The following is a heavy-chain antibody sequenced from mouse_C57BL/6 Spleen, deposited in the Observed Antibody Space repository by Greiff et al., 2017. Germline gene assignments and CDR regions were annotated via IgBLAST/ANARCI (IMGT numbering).Heavy chain of an antibody. V-gene: IGHV1-76*01. D-gene: IGHD2-3*01. CDR1: GYTFTDYY. Sequence: VQRVESGAELVRPGASVKLSCKASGYTFTDYYINWVKQRPGQGLEWIARIYPGSGNTYYNEKFKGKATLTAEKSSSTAYMQLSSLTSEDSAVYFCARGGDGYYVGYYFDYWGQGTTLTVSS. CDR3: ARGGDGYYVGYYFDY. J-gene: IGHJ2*01. CDR2: IYPGSGNT.